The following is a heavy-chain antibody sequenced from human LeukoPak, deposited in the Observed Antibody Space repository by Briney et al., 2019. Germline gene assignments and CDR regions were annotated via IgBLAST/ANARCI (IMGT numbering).Heavy chain of an antibody. V-gene: IGHV4-59*08. CDR3: ADAENDSSGYYFDY. D-gene: IGHD3-22*01. CDR1: GGSFSNHY. Sequence: SETLSLTCTVSGGSFSNHYWSWIRQPPGKGLEWIGYIYHTGSTNYNPSLKSRVTISVDTSKNQFSLKLSSVTAADTAVYYCADAENDSSGYYFDYWGQGTLVTVSS. J-gene: IGHJ4*02. CDR2: IYHTGST.